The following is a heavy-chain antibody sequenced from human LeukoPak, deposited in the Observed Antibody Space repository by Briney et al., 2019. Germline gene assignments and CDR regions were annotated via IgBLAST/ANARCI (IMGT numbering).Heavy chain of an antibody. CDR3: AKTSQGHPPYYCSMDV. V-gene: IGHV3-23*01. J-gene: IGHJ6*02. CDR2: IGGSGTST. Sequence: PGGSLRLSCAASGFTFRSYAMIWVRQAPGKGLGWVSAIGGSGTSTFYADSVKGRFTISRDNSKNTLYLQMNSLRAEDTAVYYCAKTSQGHPPYYCSMDVWGQGTTVTVSS. CDR1: GFTFRSYA.